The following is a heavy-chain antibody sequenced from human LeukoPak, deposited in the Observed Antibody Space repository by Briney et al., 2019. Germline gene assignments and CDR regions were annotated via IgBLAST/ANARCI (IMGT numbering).Heavy chain of an antibody. CDR3: ARASPDYCSSTSCSPLRWFDP. Sequence: ASVKVSCKASGYTFTGYYMHCVRQAPGQGLEWMGWINPNSGGTNYAQKFQGRVTMTRDTSISTAYMELSRLRSDDTAVYYCARASPDYCSSTSCSPLRWFDPWGQGTLVTVSS. V-gene: IGHV1-2*02. D-gene: IGHD2-2*01. CDR1: GYTFTGYY. J-gene: IGHJ5*02. CDR2: INPNSGGT.